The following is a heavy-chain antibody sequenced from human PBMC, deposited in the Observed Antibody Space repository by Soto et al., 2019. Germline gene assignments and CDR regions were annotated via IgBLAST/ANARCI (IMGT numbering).Heavy chain of an antibody. Sequence: SETLSLTCTVSGGSISTGGYYWSWIRQYPGKGLEWLGYIDGSGYTFYNPSLQSRLTLSMDTSKNQFSLKLSSATATDTAVYFCARKQAGFFYGIDYWGQGTLVTVSS. J-gene: IGHJ4*02. CDR3: ARKQAGFFYGIDY. CDR2: IDGSGYT. CDR1: GGSISTGGYY. D-gene: IGHD3-3*01. V-gene: IGHV4-31*03.